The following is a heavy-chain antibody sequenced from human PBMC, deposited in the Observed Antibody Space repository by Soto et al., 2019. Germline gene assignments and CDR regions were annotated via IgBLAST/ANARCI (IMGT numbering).Heavy chain of an antibody. CDR3: ARDFVGAHDY. CDR1: GFTFSSYA. CDR2: ISYDGSNK. Sequence: ESGGGVVQPGRSLRLSCAASGFTFSSYAMHWVRQAPGKGLEWVAVISYDGSNKYYADSVKGRFTISRDNSKNTLYLQMNSLRAEDTAVYYCARDFVGAHDYWGQGTLVTVSS. J-gene: IGHJ4*02. V-gene: IGHV3-30-3*01. D-gene: IGHD1-26*01.